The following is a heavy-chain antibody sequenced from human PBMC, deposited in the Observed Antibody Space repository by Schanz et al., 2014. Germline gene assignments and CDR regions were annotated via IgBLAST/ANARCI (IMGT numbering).Heavy chain of an antibody. J-gene: IGHJ6*02. D-gene: IGHD3-3*01. Sequence: EVQVVESGGGLVRPGGSLRLSCSGFTVSAYSANWVRQAPGKGLEWVSSISSSGGHIYYADSVKGRFTITRDIAKNSLSLQMNSLRAEDTAVYYCARFLARYQYYGVDVWGQGTTGIVSS. V-gene: IGHV3-21*02. CDR3: ARFLARYQYYGVDV. CDR1: GFTVSAYS. CDR2: ISSSGGHI.